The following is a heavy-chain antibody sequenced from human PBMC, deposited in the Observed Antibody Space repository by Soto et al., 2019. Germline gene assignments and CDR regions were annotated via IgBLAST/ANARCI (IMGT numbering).Heavy chain of an antibody. Sequence: QVQLVQSGAEVKKPGSSVKVSCKASGGTFSSYAISWVRQAPGQGLEWMGGIIPIFGTANYAQKFRGRVTITADECTSTAYMELSSLRSEDTAVYYCARGRLGFLEANYFDYWGQGALVTVSS. D-gene: IGHD3-3*01. J-gene: IGHJ4*02. CDR1: GGTFSSYA. CDR2: IIPIFGTA. V-gene: IGHV1-69*01. CDR3: ARGRLGFLEANYFDY.